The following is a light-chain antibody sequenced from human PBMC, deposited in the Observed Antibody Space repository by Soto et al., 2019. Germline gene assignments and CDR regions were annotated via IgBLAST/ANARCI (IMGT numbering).Light chain of an antibody. Sequence: DIVMTQSPDSLAVSLGERATINCKSSQSVLYSSNNKNYLAWYQQKPGQPPKLLIYWASTRESGVPDRFSGSGSGTAFTLTISSLQAEDVAVYYCQQYYSPPYTFGQETKLEIK. J-gene: IGKJ2*01. CDR3: QQYYSPPYT. CDR2: WAS. CDR1: QSVLYSSNNKNY. V-gene: IGKV4-1*01.